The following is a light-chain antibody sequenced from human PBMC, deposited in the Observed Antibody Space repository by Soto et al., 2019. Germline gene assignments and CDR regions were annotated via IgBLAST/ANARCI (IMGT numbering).Light chain of an antibody. J-gene: IGKJ5*01. V-gene: IGKV4-1*01. Sequence: DIVMTQSPDSLAVSLGERATINCRSSQSVFYSSNNKNYLAWYQQKPGQPPKLLIYWASTRESGVPDRFSGSGSGTDFTLTIGSLQAEDVTVYYCQQYYSSPVTFGQGTRLEIK. CDR2: WAS. CDR1: QSVFYSSNNKNY. CDR3: QQYYSSPVT.